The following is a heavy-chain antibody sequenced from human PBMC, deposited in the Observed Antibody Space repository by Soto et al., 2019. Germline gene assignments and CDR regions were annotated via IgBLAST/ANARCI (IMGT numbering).Heavy chain of an antibody. CDR2: IYYSGST. V-gene: IGHV4-59*01. Sequence: QVQLQESGPGLVKPSETLSLTCTVSGGSIGSYYWSWIRQPPGKGLEWIGYIYYSGSTNYNPSLKSRVTISVDTSKNQFSLKLSSVTAADTAVYYCARVHGDYVDYWGQGTLVTVSS. D-gene: IGHD4-17*01. CDR3: ARVHGDYVDY. CDR1: GGSIGSYY. J-gene: IGHJ4*02.